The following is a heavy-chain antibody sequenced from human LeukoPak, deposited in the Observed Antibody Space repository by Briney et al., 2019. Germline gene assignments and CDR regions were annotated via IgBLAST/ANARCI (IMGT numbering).Heavy chain of an antibody. CDR1: GFTFSSYA. V-gene: IGHV3-23*01. Sequence: PGGSLRLSCAASGFTFSSYAMSWVRQAPGKGLEWVSGISGTGGSTYYADSVKGRFTISRDNSKNTVSLQMNSLRAEDTAVYYCVRRYFDYWGQGTLVTVSS. CDR2: ISGTGGST. CDR3: VRRYFDY. J-gene: IGHJ4*02.